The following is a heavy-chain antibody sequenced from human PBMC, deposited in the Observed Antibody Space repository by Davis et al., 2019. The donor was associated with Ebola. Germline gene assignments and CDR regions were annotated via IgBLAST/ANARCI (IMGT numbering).Heavy chain of an antibody. Sequence: LRLSCTVSGGSISRGGSYWAWIRQHPGKGLEWIGYIYYSGSTYYKPSLKSRVTISLDTSKNQFSLNLYSVTAADMAVYYCARDLRYDSSGYDYYFYMDVWGKGTTVTVSS. CDR3: ARDLRYDSSGYDYYFYMDV. D-gene: IGHD3-22*01. CDR2: IYYSGST. V-gene: IGHV4-31*03. J-gene: IGHJ6*03. CDR1: GGSISRGGSY.